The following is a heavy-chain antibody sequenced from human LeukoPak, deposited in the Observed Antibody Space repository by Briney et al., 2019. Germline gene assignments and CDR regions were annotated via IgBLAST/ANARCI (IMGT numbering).Heavy chain of an antibody. J-gene: IGHJ4*02. D-gene: IGHD3-9*01. CDR1: GFTFSSYS. V-gene: IGHV3-48*02. CDR3: AREPILTGYEAFDY. Sequence: PGGSLRLSCAASGFTFSSYSMNWVRQAPGKGLEWVSYISSSSSTIYYADSVKGRYTISRDNAKNSLYLQMNSLRDEDTAVYYCAREPILTGYEAFDYWGQGTLVTVSS. CDR2: ISSSSSTI.